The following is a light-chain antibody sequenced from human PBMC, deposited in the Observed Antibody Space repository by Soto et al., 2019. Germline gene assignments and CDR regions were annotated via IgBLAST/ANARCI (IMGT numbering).Light chain of an antibody. Sequence: DIQMTQSPSSLSASVGDTVTITCRTSQSINTYLNWYQQKPGKAPKVLIYGASSLQGGVPSRFSGGGSGTEFTLTISSLQPEDFATYYCQQGHSTPYTFGQGTKVDIK. J-gene: IGKJ2*01. CDR2: GAS. V-gene: IGKV1-39*01. CDR1: QSINTY. CDR3: QQGHSTPYT.